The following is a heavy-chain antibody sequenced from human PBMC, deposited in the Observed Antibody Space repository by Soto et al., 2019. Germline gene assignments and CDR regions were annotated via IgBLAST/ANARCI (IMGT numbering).Heavy chain of an antibody. D-gene: IGHD2-15*01. CDR3: ARYFRGSGRYFFDY. Sequence: GGSLRLSCVASGFTFSSSFMGWARQAPGKGLEWVANINQDGGGTYYVDSVQGRFTISRDNAKDSLFLQLNSLRGEDTAVYYCARYFRGSGRYFFDYWGPETLVTVSS. J-gene: IGHJ4*02. CDR2: INQDGGGT. CDR1: GFTFSSSF. V-gene: IGHV3-7*03.